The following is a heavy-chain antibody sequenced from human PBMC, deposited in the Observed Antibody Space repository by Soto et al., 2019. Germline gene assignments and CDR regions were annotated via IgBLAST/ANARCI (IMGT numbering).Heavy chain of an antibody. J-gene: IGHJ4*02. V-gene: IGHV3-48*01. CDR1: GFTFSSYS. CDR2: ISSSSSTI. Sequence: EVQLVESGGGLVQPGGSLRLSCAASGFTFSSYSMNWVRQAPGKGLEWVSYISSSSSTIYYADSVKGRFTISRDNAKNSLYLQMNSLRGEDTAVYYCARDYCSSTSCPYGGFDYWGQGTLVTVSS. D-gene: IGHD2-2*01. CDR3: ARDYCSSTSCPYGGFDY.